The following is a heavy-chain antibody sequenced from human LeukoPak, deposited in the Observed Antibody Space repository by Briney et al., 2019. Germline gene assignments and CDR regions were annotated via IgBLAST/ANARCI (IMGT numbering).Heavy chain of an antibody. CDR1: GFTFGDYY. V-gene: IGHV3-11*01. D-gene: IGHD5-12*01. CDR3: ARVVATPNGYYYYYYGMDV. CDR2: ISSSGSTI. Sequence: PGGSLRLSCAASGFTFGDYYMSWIRQAPGKGLEWVSYISSSGSTIYYADSVKGRFTISRDNAKNSLYLQTDSLRAEDTAVYYCARVVATPNGYYYYYYGMDVWGQGTTVTVSS. J-gene: IGHJ6*02.